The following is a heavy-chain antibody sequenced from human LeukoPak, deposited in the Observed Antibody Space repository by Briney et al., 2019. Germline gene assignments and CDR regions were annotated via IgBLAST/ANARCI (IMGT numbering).Heavy chain of an antibody. V-gene: IGHV3-43D*03. D-gene: IGHD3-10*01. CDR1: GFTFDDYA. CDR3: AKDIESGTYTSDAFDI. CDR2: ISWDGGST. J-gene: IGHJ3*02. Sequence: GGSLRLSCAASGFTFDDYAMHWVRQAPGKGLEWVSLISWDGGSTYYADSVKGRFTISRDNSKNSLYLQTNSLRAEDTALYYCAKDIESGTYTSDAFDIWGQGTMVTVSS.